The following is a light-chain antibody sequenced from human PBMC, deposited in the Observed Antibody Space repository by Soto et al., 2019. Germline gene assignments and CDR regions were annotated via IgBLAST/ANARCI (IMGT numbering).Light chain of an antibody. Sequence: QSVLTQPASVSGSPGQSITISCTGSSSDVGGYQHVSWYQLHPGKAPKLIIFEVNNRPSGVSFRCSGSKSGNTASLTISGLQVEDDADYFCSSYSISTAYLFGTGTKLTVL. CDR3: SSYSISTAYL. CDR2: EVN. CDR1: SSDVGGYQH. J-gene: IGLJ1*01. V-gene: IGLV2-14*01.